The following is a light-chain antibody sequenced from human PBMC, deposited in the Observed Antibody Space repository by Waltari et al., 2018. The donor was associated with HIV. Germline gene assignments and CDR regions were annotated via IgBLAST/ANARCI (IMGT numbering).Light chain of an antibody. CDR2: SHI. V-gene: IGLV1-40*01. Sequence: CNGSNSNIGAGFDVHWYQHFPGAAPRLLIYSHINRPSGVPDRFSASTSGTSASLAITGIQGEDEADYYCQSHDSSLSGVIFGGGTKVTV. J-gene: IGLJ2*01. CDR1: NSNIGAGFD. CDR3: QSHDSSLSGVI.